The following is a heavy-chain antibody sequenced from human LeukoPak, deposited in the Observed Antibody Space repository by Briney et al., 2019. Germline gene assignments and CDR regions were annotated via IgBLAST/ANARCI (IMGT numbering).Heavy chain of an antibody. CDR2: IYHNGSS. CDR3: ARSRLLWFGELAY. J-gene: IGHJ4*02. Sequence: PSETLSLTCTVSGYSISSGYYWGWIRQPPGKGLEWIGSIYHNGSSYYNPSLKSRVTISVDTSKNQFSLKLSSVTAADTAVYYCARSRLLWFGELAYWGQGTLVTVSS. V-gene: IGHV4-38-2*02. D-gene: IGHD3-10*01. CDR1: GYSISSGYY.